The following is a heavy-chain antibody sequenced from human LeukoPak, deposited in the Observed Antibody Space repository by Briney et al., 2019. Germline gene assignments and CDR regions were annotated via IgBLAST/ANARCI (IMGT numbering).Heavy chain of an antibody. D-gene: IGHD3-22*01. Sequence: GGSLRLSCAASGFTFSSYSMNWVRQAPGKGLEWVSSISSSSSYIYYADSVKGRFTISRDNAKNSLYLQMNSLRAEDTAVYYCACPSSITMIVVVDFFYYWGQGTLVTVSS. V-gene: IGHV3-21*01. CDR1: GFTFSSYS. CDR2: ISSSSSYI. CDR3: ACPSSITMIVVVDFFYY. J-gene: IGHJ4*02.